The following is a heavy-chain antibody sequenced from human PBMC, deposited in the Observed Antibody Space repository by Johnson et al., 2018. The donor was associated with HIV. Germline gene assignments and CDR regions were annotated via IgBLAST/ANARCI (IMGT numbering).Heavy chain of an antibody. Sequence: VQLVESGGGMVQPGRSLRLSCTASGFTFGDYAMSWVRQAPGKGLEWVGFIRSKAYGGTTEYAASVKGRFTISRDDSKSIAYLQMNSLKTEDTAVYYCARAVTPFGDWEAFDIWGQGTMVTVSS. J-gene: IGHJ3*02. CDR1: GFTFGDYA. CDR3: ARAVTPFGDWEAFDI. CDR2: IRSKAYGGTT. D-gene: IGHD3-10*01. V-gene: IGHV3-49*04.